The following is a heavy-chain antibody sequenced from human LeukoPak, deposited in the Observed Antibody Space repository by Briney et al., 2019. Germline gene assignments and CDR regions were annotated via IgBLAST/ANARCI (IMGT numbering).Heavy chain of an antibody. CDR1: DYTFTSYG. CDR3: ARPAAADSLDY. D-gene: IGHD6-13*01. Sequence: GASVKVSCKASDYTFTSYGISWVRQAPGQGLEWMGIINPSGGSTSYAQKFQGRVTMTRDTSTSTVYMELSSLRSEDTAVYYCARPAAADSLDYWGQGTLVTVSS. CDR2: INPSGGST. J-gene: IGHJ4*02. V-gene: IGHV1-46*01.